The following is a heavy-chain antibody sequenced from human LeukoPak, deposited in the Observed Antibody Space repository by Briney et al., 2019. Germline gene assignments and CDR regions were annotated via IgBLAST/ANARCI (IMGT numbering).Heavy chain of an antibody. CDR3: AKDPGYYYDSSGYCDY. Sequence: GSLRLSCAASGFTVSSNYMSWVRQAPGKGLEWVSAISGSGGSTYYADSVKGRFTISRDNSKNTLYLQMNSLRAEDTAVYYCAKDPGYYYDSSGYCDYWGQGTLVTVSS. J-gene: IGHJ4*02. CDR1: GFTVSSNY. CDR2: ISGSGGST. D-gene: IGHD3-22*01. V-gene: IGHV3-23*01.